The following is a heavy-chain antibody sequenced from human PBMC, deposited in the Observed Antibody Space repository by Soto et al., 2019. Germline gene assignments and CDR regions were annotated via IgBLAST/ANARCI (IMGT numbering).Heavy chain of an antibody. V-gene: IGHV4-31*03. J-gene: IGHJ5*02. D-gene: IGHD1-20*01. CDR3: AGTPTSIRRTNWFDP. CDR1: GGSISSGGYY. Sequence: PSETLSLTCTVSGGSISSGGYYWSWFRQHPGKGLEWIGYIYYSGSTYYNPSLKSRVTISVDTSKNQFSLKLSSVTAADTAVYYCAGTPTSIRRTNWFDPWGQGTLVTVSS. CDR2: IYYSGST.